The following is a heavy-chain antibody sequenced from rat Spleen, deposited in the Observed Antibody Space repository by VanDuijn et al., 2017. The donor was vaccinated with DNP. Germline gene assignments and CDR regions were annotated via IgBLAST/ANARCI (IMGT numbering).Heavy chain of an antibody. CDR1: GFTFSDYY. D-gene: IGHD4-3*01. Sequence: EVQLVESGGGLVQPGRSLKLSCAASGFTFSDYYMAWVRQAPTEGLKWVAYIGSDGYAPYYGDSVKGRFTISRDNAKRTLYLQMNSLRSEDMATYYCVRWNSGHFDYWVQGVMVTVSS. CDR3: VRWNSGHFDY. V-gene: IGHV5-22*01. J-gene: IGHJ2*01. CDR2: IGSDGYAP.